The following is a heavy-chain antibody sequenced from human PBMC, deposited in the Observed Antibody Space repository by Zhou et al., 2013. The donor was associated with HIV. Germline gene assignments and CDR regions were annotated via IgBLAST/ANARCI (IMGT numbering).Heavy chain of an antibody. Sequence: VQLQESGPGLVKPSETLSLTCAVSGYSISSNYFWGWIRLPPGKGLEWIGSIYHSGRTYYNPSLKSRVTISVDTSKSQFSLKLSSVTAADTAVYYCARLVAARDYYYYIDVWGRGTTVTVSS. CDR3: ARLVAARDYYYYIDV. D-gene: IGHD6-13*01. V-gene: IGHV4-38-2*01. CDR1: GYSISSNYF. J-gene: IGHJ6*03. CDR2: IYHSGRT.